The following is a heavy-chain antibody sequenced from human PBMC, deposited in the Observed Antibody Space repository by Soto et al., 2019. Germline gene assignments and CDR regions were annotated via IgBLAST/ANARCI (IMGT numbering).Heavy chain of an antibody. V-gene: IGHV4-4*02. CDR3: AMSSADKSGLDC. J-gene: IGHJ4*02. Sequence: QVQLQESGPRLMNPSGTLSLTCAVSGASISGVDWWSWVRQPPGKGLEWIGETSHDGLTNYNPSLKKRVTASVDKSDNHFSLRLNSMTAADTAIYYCAMSSADKSGLDCWGQGVLVTISS. CDR2: TSHDGLT. D-gene: IGHD2-15*01. CDR1: GASISGVDW.